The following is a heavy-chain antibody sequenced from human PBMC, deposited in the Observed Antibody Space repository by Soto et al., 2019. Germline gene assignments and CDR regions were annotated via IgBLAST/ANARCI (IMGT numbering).Heavy chain of an antibody. CDR3: ARAHTIFGVAGHYYYYMDV. CDR1: GGSISSGGYY. Sequence: QVQLQESGPGLVKPSQTLSLTCTVSGGSISSGGYYWSWIRQHPGKGLEWIGYIYYSGSTYYNPSLKSRVTISVDTSKNRFSLKLSSVTAADTAVYYCARAHTIFGVAGHYYYYMDVWGKGTTVTVSS. V-gene: IGHV4-31*03. CDR2: IYYSGST. J-gene: IGHJ6*03. D-gene: IGHD3-3*01.